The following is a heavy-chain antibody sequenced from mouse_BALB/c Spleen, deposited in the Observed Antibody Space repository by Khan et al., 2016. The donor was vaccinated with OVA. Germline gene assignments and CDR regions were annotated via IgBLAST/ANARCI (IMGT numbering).Heavy chain of an antibody. CDR2: IWSDGST. CDR1: GVSLTNYG. CDR3: ARQPYYHYYIMDY. J-gene: IGHJ4*01. Sequence: QVQLKDSGPGLVAPSQSLSITCTISGVSLTNYGVHWVRQPPGKGLEWLVVIWSDGSTTYNSALKSRLSISKDNSKSQVFLKMNSLQTDDTAMYYCARQPYYHYYIMDYWGQGTSVTVSS. D-gene: IGHD2-10*01. V-gene: IGHV2-6-1*01.